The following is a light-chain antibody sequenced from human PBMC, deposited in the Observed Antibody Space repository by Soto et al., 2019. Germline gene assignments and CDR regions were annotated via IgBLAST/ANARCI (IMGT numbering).Light chain of an antibody. Sequence: DIQMAQSPSSLSASVGDRVTITFQASQDINNHLNWYQQKPGKAPKVLIYDASTLERGVPSRFSGSGSGTDFTFAISSLQPEDIATYYCQQYDNLLSFGGGTKVDTK. J-gene: IGKJ4*01. CDR3: QQYDNLLS. V-gene: IGKV1-33*01. CDR1: QDINNH. CDR2: DAS.